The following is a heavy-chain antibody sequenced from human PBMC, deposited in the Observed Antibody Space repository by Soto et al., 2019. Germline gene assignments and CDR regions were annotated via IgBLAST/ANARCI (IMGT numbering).Heavy chain of an antibody. V-gene: IGHV3-23*01. CDR2: ISGSGIST. Sequence: EVQLLESGGGLLRPGGSLRLSGAASAFTFSSYAMSWVRQSPGKGLEGVSGISGSGISTYYADPVKGRFSISRDNSKNTLYLQMDSLRAEDTAVYYCARDPGAITVAGNFDYWGQGTLVNVSS. D-gene: IGHD6-19*01. CDR1: AFTFSSYA. J-gene: IGHJ4*02. CDR3: ARDPGAITVAGNFDY.